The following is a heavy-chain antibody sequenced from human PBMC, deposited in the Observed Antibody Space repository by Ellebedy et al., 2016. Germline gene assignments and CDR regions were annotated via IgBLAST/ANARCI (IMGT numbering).Heavy chain of an antibody. CDR3: AADPSKHYDFWSGSHVPHFDR. D-gene: IGHD3-3*01. CDR2: IYYGDGA. J-gene: IGHJ1*01. V-gene: IGHV3-53*01. Sequence: GGSLRLSCSVSGVSVTDTYMSWVRQAPGKGLEWVAAIYYGDGANYGDSAEGRFTVSTDNSKNILYLQMTRLRLEDTAIYYCAADPSKHYDFWSGSHVPHFDRWGQGVLVTVS. CDR1: GVSVTDTY.